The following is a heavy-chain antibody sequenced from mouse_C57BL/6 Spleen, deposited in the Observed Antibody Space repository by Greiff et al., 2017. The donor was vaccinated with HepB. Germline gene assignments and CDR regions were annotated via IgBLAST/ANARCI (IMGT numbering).Heavy chain of an antibody. V-gene: IGHV1-18*01. Sequence: LVKPGASVKIPCKASGYTFTDYNMDWVKQSHGKSLEWIGDINPNNGGTIYNQKFKGKATLTVDKSSSTAYMELRSLTSEDTAVYYCARDGSSYWYFDVWGTGTTVTVSS. CDR2: INPNNGGT. D-gene: IGHD1-1*01. CDR1: GYTFTDYN. CDR3: ARDGSSYWYFDV. J-gene: IGHJ1*03.